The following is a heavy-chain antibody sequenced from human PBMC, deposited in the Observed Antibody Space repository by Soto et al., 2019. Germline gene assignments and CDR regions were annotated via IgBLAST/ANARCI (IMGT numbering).Heavy chain of an antibody. J-gene: IGHJ5*02. CDR3: ARMYSSRSGWFHP. CDR2: FYSSGSI. CDR1: GYSITAGGYY. D-gene: IGHD2-2*01. V-gene: IGHV4-31*03. Sequence: SETLSLTCSVSGYSITAGGYYWSWIRQHPGKGLEWIGSFYSSGSIIYNPSLKSRVSISGDTSRNQFSMTLTSVTAADTALYYCARMYSSRSGWFHPWGQGTLVTVSS.